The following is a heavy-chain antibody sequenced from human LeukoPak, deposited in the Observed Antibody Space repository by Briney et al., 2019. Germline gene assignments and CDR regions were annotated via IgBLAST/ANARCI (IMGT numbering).Heavy chain of an antibody. D-gene: IGHD1-26*01. J-gene: IGHJ6*04. CDR1: GFSLSTYG. V-gene: IGHV3-30*02. Sequence: PGGSLRLSCAASGFSLSTYGIHWVRQTPGGGPELLTYIRFGGTSKYYATSVKGRFSISRDNSANTAYLHMSSLRPEDTALYYCARTPYSGSSLQYYHLDAWGKGTTVTVSS. CDR2: IRFGGTSK. CDR3: ARTPYSGSSLQYYHLDA.